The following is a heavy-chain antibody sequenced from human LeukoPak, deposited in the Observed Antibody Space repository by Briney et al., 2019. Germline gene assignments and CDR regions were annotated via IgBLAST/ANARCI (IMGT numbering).Heavy chain of an antibody. CDR3: ARSYTMVRGVYDY. D-gene: IGHD3-10*01. V-gene: IGHV4-59*12. Sequence: SETLSLTCTVSGGSISSYYWSWIRQPPGKGLEWVGEIYHSGSTNYNPSLKSRVTISVDTSKNQFSLKLSSVTAADTAVYYCARSYTMVRGVYDYWGQGTLVTVSS. CDR2: IYHSGST. CDR1: GGSISSYY. J-gene: IGHJ4*02.